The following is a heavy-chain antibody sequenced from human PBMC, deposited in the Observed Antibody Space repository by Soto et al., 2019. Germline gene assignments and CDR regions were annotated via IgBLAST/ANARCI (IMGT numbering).Heavy chain of an antibody. CDR1: GFTFSSHW. CDR2: IKQDGSEK. V-gene: IGHV3-7*03. D-gene: IGHD3-22*01. CDR3: AKDTEGYYEYDY. Sequence: GGSLRLSCAASGFTFSSHWMSWVRQAPGKGLEWVANIKQDGSEKYYVDSVKGRFTISRDNSKNTLYLQMNSLRAEDTAVYYCAKDTEGYYEYDYWGQGTLVTVSS. J-gene: IGHJ4*02.